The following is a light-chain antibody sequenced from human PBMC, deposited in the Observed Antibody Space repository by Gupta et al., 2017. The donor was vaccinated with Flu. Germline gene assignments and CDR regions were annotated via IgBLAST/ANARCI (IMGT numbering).Light chain of an antibody. V-gene: IGKV4-1*01. CDR2: WAS. CDR1: QSVLYSSNNKNY. CDR3: HQYNTTPWT. J-gene: IGKJ1*01. Sequence: SLGGRATISCKSSQSVLYSSNNKNYLAWYQHKPGQPPRLLIYWASTRESGVPDRLSGSGSGTDFALTISSLQAEDVAVYYCHQYNTTPWTFGQGTKVEIK.